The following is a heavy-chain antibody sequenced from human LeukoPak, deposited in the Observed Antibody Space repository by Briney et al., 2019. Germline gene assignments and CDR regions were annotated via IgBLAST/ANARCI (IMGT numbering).Heavy chain of an antibody. J-gene: IGHJ4*02. D-gene: IGHD3-10*01. CDR2: TNHSGST. V-gene: IGHV4-34*01. CDR3: ARLWFGEFGLDFDY. CDR1: GGSFSGYY. Sequence: SETLSLTCAVYGGSFSGYYWSWIRQPPGKGLEWIGETNHSGSTNYNPSLKSRVTISVDTSKNQFSLKLSSVTAADTAVYYCARLWFGEFGLDFDYWGQGTLVTVSS.